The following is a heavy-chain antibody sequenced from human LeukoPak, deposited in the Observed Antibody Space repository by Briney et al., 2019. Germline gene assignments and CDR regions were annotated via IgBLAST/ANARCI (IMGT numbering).Heavy chain of an antibody. Sequence: SETLSLTCTVSGGSISSYYWSWIRQPPGKGLEWIGYIYYSGSTNYNPSLKSRVTISVDTSKNQFSLKLSSVTAADTAVYYCARAATYYYGSGSSLQIDHWGQGTLVTVSS. CDR1: GGSISSYY. V-gene: IGHV4-59*01. D-gene: IGHD3-10*01. CDR2: IYYSGST. J-gene: IGHJ4*02. CDR3: ARAATYYYGSGSSLQIDH.